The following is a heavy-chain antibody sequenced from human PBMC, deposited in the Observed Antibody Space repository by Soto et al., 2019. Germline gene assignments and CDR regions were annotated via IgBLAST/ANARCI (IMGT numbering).Heavy chain of an antibody. J-gene: IGHJ6*02. CDR3: AADWPRGVYYYYGMDV. CDR1: RFTYTSSS. D-gene: IGHD3-10*01. Sequence: ASVQVSRKASRFTYTSSSGWCVRQARGKRLEWIGWIVVGSGNTNYAQKFQERVTITRDMSTSTAYMELSSLRSEDTAVYYCAADWPRGVYYYYGMDVRGQGTTVTLSS. V-gene: IGHV1-58*01. CDR2: IVVGSGNT.